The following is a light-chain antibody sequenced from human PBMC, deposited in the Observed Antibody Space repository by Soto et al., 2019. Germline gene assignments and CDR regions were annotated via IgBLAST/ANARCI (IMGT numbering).Light chain of an antibody. CDR2: LNN. CDR3: AAWDVSLNGGV. CDR1: SSNIGSYS. V-gene: IGLV1-44*01. J-gene: IGLJ3*02. Sequence: QSVLTQPPSASGTPGQSVTISCSGTSSNIGSYSVHWYQHLPGTAPKLLIYLNNQRPSGVPDRFSGSKSGASASLAISGLQSEDEADYYCAAWDVSLNGGVFGGGTKLTVL.